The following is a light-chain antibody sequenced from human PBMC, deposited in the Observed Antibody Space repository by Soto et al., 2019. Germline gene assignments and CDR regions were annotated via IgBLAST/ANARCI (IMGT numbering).Light chain of an antibody. CDR2: GAS. J-gene: IGKJ1*01. CDR1: QSISSW. CDR3: QQYNSYRT. Sequence: DIQMTQSASTVSASVGDRVTITFRASQSISSWLAWYQQKPGRVPKLLIYGASSLESGVPSRFSGSGSGTEFTLTISSLQPDDFATYYCQQYNSYRTFGQGTKVDI. V-gene: IGKV1-5*01.